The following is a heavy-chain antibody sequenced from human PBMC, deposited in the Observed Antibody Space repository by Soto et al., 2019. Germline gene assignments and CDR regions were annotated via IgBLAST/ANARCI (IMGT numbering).Heavy chain of an antibody. D-gene: IGHD5-12*01. CDR2: ISGSGGST. J-gene: IGHJ4*02. Sequence: GGSLRLSCAASGFTFSSYAMSWVRQAPGKGLEWVSAISGSGGSTYYADSVKGRFTISRDNSKNTLYLQMNSLRAEDTAVYYCAKVGSSRVATHSDYWGQGTLVTVSS. CDR1: GFTFSSYA. V-gene: IGHV3-23*01. CDR3: AKVGSSRVATHSDY.